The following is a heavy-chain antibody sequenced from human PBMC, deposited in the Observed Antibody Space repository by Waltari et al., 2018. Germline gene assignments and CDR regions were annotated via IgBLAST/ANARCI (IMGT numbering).Heavy chain of an antibody. J-gene: IGHJ6*02. CDR3: ARETGVAVAGYGLDI. V-gene: IGHV3-53*01. Sequence: VHVEESGGGLMQPGGSLRLSCAASGFTVSSFYMAWVRQAPGKGLECVSLIYSGGDTYYADSVKGRFTISRDNSKNMVYLQMNSLRADDTAVYYCARETGVAVAGYGLDIWGQGTTVTVSS. CDR2: IYSGGDT. CDR1: GFTVSSFY. D-gene: IGHD2-15*01.